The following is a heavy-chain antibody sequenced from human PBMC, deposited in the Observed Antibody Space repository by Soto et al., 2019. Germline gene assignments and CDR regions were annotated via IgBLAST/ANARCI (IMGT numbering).Heavy chain of an antibody. V-gene: IGHV4-4*07. D-gene: IGHD2-2*01. CDR2: IYASGST. Sequence: SETLSLTCTVSGGSISTYYCSWIRQPAGKGLEWIGRIYASGSTNYNPSLKSRVTMSVATSKNQFSLKLSSVTAADTAVYYCARGGMVIIPTATAFDYWGQGTLVTVSS. CDR3: ARGGMVIIPTATAFDY. CDR1: GGSISTYY. J-gene: IGHJ4*02.